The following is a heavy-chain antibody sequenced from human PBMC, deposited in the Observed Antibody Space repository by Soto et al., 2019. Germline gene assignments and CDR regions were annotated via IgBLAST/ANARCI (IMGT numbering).Heavy chain of an antibody. Sequence: GSLRLSCAASGFTFSNYAMSWVRQAPGKGLEWVSVISGSGDYTWHADSAKGRFTISRDNSRNTMYLQMNSLRAEVTVVYFCAKGSANYRPYYFDNWGQGALVTVSS. CDR1: GFTFSNYA. CDR3: AKGSANYRPYYFDN. V-gene: IGHV3-23*01. J-gene: IGHJ4*02. D-gene: IGHD3-10*01. CDR2: ISGSGDYT.